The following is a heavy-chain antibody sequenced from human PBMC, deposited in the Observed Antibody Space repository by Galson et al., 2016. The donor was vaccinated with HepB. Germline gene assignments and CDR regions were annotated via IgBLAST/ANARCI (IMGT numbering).Heavy chain of an antibody. CDR2: INHGGSA. Sequence: LTCAVYGGSFSGYYWSWIRQPPGTGLEWIGEINHGGSANFNPSLKTRVTISVDTSKTHVSLKLSYVTAADTAVYYCAREPRGYSYGYYFDYWGQGTLVTVSS. J-gene: IGHJ4*01. CDR1: GGSFSGYY. V-gene: IGHV4-34*01. CDR3: AREPRGYSYGYYFDY. D-gene: IGHD5-18*01.